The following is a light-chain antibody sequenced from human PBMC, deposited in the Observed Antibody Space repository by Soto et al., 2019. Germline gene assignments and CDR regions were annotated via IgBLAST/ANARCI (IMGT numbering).Light chain of an antibody. Sequence: QSVLTQPPSASGTPGQRVTISCSGSSSNIGSNYVYWYQQLPGTAPKLLIYRNNQRPSGVPDRFSGSKSGTSASLAISGRRSEDEADYYCAAWDDSLSGWVFGGGTKLTV. CDR3: AAWDDSLSGWV. CDR2: RNN. J-gene: IGLJ3*02. CDR1: SSNIGSNY. V-gene: IGLV1-47*01.